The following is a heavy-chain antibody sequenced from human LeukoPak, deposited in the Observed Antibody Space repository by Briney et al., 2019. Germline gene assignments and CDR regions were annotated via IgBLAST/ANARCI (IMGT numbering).Heavy chain of an antibody. CDR3: AKGTTIFGVVTTFDY. D-gene: IGHD3-3*01. CDR1: GFTFSSYG. CDR2: IRYDGSNK. V-gene: IGHV3-30*02. Sequence: GGSLRLSCAASGFTFSSYGMHWVRQAPGKGLEWVAFIRYDGSNKYYADSVKGRFTISRDNSKNTLYLQMNSLRAEDTAVYYCAKGTTIFGVVTTFDYWGQGTLVTVSS. J-gene: IGHJ4*02.